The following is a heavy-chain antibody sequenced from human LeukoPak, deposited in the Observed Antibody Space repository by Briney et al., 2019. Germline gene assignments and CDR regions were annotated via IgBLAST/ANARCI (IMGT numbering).Heavy chain of an antibody. CDR3: ARDHRYAFDN. CDR1: GFTFSDFG. Sequence: GSLRLSCAASGFTFSDFGMNWVRQAPGKGLEWISYVATCSGNPKYADSVKRRFTISGDSAKHSVFLQMNNVRVEDTAVYYCARDHRYAFDNWGQGTLVTVSS. J-gene: IGHJ4*02. V-gene: IGHV3-48*04. CDR2: VATCSGNP. D-gene: IGHD5-12*01.